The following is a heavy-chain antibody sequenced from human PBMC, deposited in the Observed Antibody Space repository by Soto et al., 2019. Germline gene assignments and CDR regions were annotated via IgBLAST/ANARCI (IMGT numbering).Heavy chain of an antibody. CDR1: GGSISSGDYY. D-gene: IGHD2-15*01. CDR3: ARYCSGGSCQGGGFDY. CDR2: IYYSGST. J-gene: IGHJ4*02. Sequence: QVQLQESGPGLVKPSQTLSLTCTVSGGSISSGDYYWSWIRQPPGKGLEWIGYIYYSGSTYYNPSLKRRVTISVDTSKNQFSLKLSSVTAADTAVYYCARYCSGGSCQGGGFDYWGQGTLVTVSS. V-gene: IGHV4-30-4*01.